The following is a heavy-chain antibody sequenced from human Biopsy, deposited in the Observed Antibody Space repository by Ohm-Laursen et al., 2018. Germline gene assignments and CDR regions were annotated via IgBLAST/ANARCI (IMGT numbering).Heavy chain of an antibody. Sequence: SLRLSCTASGLTFSSNAMSWVRQAPGKGLEWVSGISGRTSGTYYADSVKGRFTISRDNSKNTLYLQMSSLRAEDTALYYCAKCMTYSGDGIDYWGQGTLVTVSS. CDR1: GLTFSSNA. V-gene: IGHV3-23*01. CDR3: AKCMTYSGDGIDY. CDR2: ISGRTSGT. D-gene: IGHD5-12*01. J-gene: IGHJ4*02.